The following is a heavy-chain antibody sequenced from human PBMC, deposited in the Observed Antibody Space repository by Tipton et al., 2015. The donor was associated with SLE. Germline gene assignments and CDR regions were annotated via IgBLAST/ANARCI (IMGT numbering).Heavy chain of an antibody. Sequence: QLVQSGAEVKKPGASVKVSCKASGYTFTSYSMHWVRQAPGQGLEWMGWINTNTGNPTYAQDFTGRFVFSLDTSVSTSYLQISSLKAEDTAVYYCAKERYRAERQGYYYGMDVWGQGTTVTVSS. J-gene: IGHJ6*02. D-gene: IGHD5-12*01. V-gene: IGHV7-4-1*02. CDR2: INTNTGNP. CDR1: GYTFTSYS. CDR3: AKERYRAERQGYYYGMDV.